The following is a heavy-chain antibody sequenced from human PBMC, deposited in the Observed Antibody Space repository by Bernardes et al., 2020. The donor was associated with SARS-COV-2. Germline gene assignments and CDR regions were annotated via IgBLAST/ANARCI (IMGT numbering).Heavy chain of an antibody. CDR1: GFTFSRSA. V-gene: IGHV3-23*01. CDR2: IGVSGDST. Sequence: GALRLSCAASGFTFSRSAMTWVRQAPGKGLEWVSGIGVSGDSTYYADSVKGRFSVSRDNSKNTLYLQMNRLRAEDTAVYYCAKDLTGTYPDYFDFWGQGTLVTVSS. J-gene: IGHJ4*02. CDR3: AKDLTGTYPDYFDF. D-gene: IGHD7-27*01.